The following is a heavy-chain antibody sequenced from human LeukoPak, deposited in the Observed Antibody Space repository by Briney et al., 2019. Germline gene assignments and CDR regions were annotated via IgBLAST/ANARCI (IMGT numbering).Heavy chain of an antibody. D-gene: IGHD3-3*02. V-gene: IGHV3-23*01. CDR2: INFSGGNT. J-gene: IGHJ3*01. Sequence: GGSLRLSCAASGFTFSVSAMNWVRHAPGEGLEWLSLINFSGGNTYYADSMKGRFTISRDNSKDTLYLQMNSLRAEDTAIYYCARDIEFSTWGLGTMVTVSS. CDR1: GFTFSVSA. CDR3: ARDIEFST.